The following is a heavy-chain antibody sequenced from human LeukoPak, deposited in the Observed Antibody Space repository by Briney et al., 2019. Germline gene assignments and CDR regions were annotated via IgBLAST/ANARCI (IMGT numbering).Heavy chain of an antibody. CDR2: IYSGGST. V-gene: IGHV4-59*01. D-gene: IGHD1-20*01. CDR3: ARYNWGYGAFDY. J-gene: IGHJ4*02. Sequence: SETLSLTCTVSGGSISGYYWSWIRQSPGKGLEWIGYIYSGGSTNYNPSLNGRVTISVDTSNDHFSLKLVSVAAADTAVYFCARYNWGYGAFDYWGQGTLVAVSS. CDR1: GGSISGYY.